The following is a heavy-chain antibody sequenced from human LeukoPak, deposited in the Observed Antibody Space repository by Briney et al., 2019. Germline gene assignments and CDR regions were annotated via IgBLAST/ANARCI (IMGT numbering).Heavy chain of an antibody. Sequence: SGTLSLTCTVSGGSVSSGSYYWSWIRQPPGKGLEWIGYIYYSGSTNYNPSLKSRVTISVDTSKNQFSLKLSSVTAADTAVYYCARVRSVYSDVWGQGTTVTVSS. J-gene: IGHJ6*02. V-gene: IGHV4-61*01. CDR1: GGSVSSGSYY. CDR3: ARVRSVYSDV. D-gene: IGHD2-8*01. CDR2: IYYSGST.